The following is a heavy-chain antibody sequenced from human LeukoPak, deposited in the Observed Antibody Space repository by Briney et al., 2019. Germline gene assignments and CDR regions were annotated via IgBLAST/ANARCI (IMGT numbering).Heavy chain of an antibody. CDR3: AKGLTGYSNYGMDV. V-gene: IGHV3-23*01. Sequence: GGSLRLSCAASGFTFSSYAMNWVRQAPGKGLEWVSAISGTGSRTYYADSVKGRFTISRDNSKNTLYLQMKSLRVEHTARYYCAKGLTGYSNYGMDVWGQGTTVTVPS. CDR1: GFTFSSYA. CDR2: ISGTGSRT. D-gene: IGHD3-9*01. J-gene: IGHJ6*02.